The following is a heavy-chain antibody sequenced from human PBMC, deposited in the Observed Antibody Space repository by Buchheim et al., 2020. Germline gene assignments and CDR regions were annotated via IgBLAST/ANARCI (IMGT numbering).Heavy chain of an antibody. CDR2: IYYSGST. D-gene: IGHD3-3*01. CDR1: GGSISSSSYY. V-gene: IGHV4-39*01. Sequence: QLQLQESGPGLVKPSETLSLTCTVSGGSISSSSYYWGWIRQPPGKGLEWIGSIYYSGSTYYNPSLKSRVTISVDTSKNQFSLKLSSVTAADTAVYYCARLTPYYDFWSGYYVRFRGGWFDPWGQRTL. J-gene: IGHJ5*02. CDR3: ARLTPYYDFWSGYYVRFRGGWFDP.